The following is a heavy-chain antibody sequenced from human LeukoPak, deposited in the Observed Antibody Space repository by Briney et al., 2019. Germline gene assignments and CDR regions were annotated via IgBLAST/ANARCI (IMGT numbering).Heavy chain of an antibody. Sequence: SETLSLTCTVSGGSISSGGYYWSWIRQPPGKGLEWIGYIYHSGSTYYNPSLKSRVTISVDRSKNQFSLKLSSVTAADTAVYYCARGRDIVVVPAAMGVPPDYWGQGTLVTVSS. D-gene: IGHD2-2*01. CDR3: ARGRDIVVVPAAMGVPPDY. J-gene: IGHJ4*02. V-gene: IGHV4-30-2*01. CDR2: IYHSGST. CDR1: GGSISSGGYY.